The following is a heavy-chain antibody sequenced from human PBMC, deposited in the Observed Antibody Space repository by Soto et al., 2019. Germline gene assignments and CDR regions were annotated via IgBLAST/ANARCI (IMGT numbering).Heavy chain of an antibody. D-gene: IGHD3-10*01. CDR2: IIPIFGTA. J-gene: IGHJ5*02. CDR1: GGTFSSYA. V-gene: IGHV1-69*06. Sequence: SVKVSCNASGGTFSSYAISWGRQAPVQGLEWMGGIIPIFGTANYAQKFQGRVTITADKSTSTAYMELSSLRSEDTAVYYCAQRRYYGSGSYHVNWFDPWGQGTLVTVSS. CDR3: AQRRYYGSGSYHVNWFDP.